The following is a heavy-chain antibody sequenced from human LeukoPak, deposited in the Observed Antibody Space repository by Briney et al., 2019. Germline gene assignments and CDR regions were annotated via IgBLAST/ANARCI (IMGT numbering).Heavy chain of an antibody. J-gene: IGHJ4*02. Sequence: GGSLRLSCAASGFTFNSYAVHWVRQAPGKGLEWAAVISYDGSISFYAASVKGRFTISRDNSKNTLYLQMNSLRAEDTALYFCARDRRYCSGGSCYFDYFFDYWGQGTLVTVSS. D-gene: IGHD2-15*01. CDR3: ARDRRYCSGGSCYFDYFFDY. V-gene: IGHV3-30-3*01. CDR2: ISYDGSIS. CDR1: GFTFNSYA.